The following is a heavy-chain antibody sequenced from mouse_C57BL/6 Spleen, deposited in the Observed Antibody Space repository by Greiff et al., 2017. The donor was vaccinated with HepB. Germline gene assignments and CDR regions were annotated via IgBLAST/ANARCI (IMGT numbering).Heavy chain of an antibody. V-gene: IGHV2-2*01. Sequence: VQVVESGPGLVQPSQSLSITCTVSGFSLTSYGVHWVRQSPGKGLEWLGVIWSGGSTDYNAAFISRLSISKDNSKSQVFFKMNSLQADDTAIYYCASNYVGFAYWGQGTLVTVSA. CDR2: IWSGGST. CDR1: GFSLTSYG. D-gene: IGHD1-1*01. CDR3: ASNYVGFAY. J-gene: IGHJ3*01.